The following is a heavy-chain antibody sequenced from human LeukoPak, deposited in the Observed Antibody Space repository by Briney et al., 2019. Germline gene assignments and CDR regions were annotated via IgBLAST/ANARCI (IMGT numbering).Heavy chain of an antibody. V-gene: IGHV4-59*01. CDR3: ARAEKAATGTLDY. CDR1: GDSISNYY. D-gene: IGHD6-25*01. CDR2: MYNRGRT. J-gene: IGHJ4*02. Sequence: SETLSLTCTVSGDSISNYYWSWIRQSPGKKLEWIGYMYNRGRTIYNPSLNTRVTISTDTSKNQFSLRLTSVTAADTAVYYCARAEKAATGTLDYWGQGTLITVSS.